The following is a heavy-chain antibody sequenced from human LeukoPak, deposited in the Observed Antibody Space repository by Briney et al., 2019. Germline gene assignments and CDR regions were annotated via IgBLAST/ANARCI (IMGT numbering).Heavy chain of an antibody. D-gene: IGHD4-17*01. Sequence: ASVKVSCKVSGCTLTELSMHWVRQAPGKGLEWMGGFDPEDGETIYAQKFQGRVTMTEDTSTDTAYMELSSLRSEDTAVYYCATTPTTVTTYYFDYWGRGTLVTVSS. CDR1: GCTLTELS. CDR2: FDPEDGET. CDR3: ATTPTTVTTYYFDY. J-gene: IGHJ4*02. V-gene: IGHV1-24*01.